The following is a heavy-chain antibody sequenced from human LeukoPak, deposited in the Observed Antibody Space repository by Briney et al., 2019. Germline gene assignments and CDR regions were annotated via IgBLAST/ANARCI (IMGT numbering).Heavy chain of an antibody. D-gene: IGHD2-21*02. V-gene: IGHV1-69*05. CDR3: ARVGSLVVVTDDAFDI. J-gene: IGHJ3*02. CDR2: IIPIFGTA. Sequence: GASVKVSCKASGGTFSSYAISWVRQAPGQGLEWMGGIIPIFGTANYAQKLQGRVTMTTDTSTSTAYMELRSLRSDDTAVYYCARVGSLVVVTDDAFDIWGQGTMVTVSS. CDR1: GGTFSSYA.